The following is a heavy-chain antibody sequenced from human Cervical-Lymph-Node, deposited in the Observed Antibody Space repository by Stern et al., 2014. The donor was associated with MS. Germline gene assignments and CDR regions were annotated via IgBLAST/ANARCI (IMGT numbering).Heavy chain of an antibody. D-gene: IGHD4-17*01. J-gene: IGHJ6*02. CDR2: ISYDGSNK. CDR1: GFTFSSYA. V-gene: IGHV3-30*04. CDR3: ARAMSTVTTYYYFYYGKDV. Sequence: MQLVESGGGVVQPGRSLRLSCAASGFTFSSYAMHWVRQAPGKGLEWVAFISYDGSNKYYADSVRGRFTISRDNAKNTLYLEMNSLRAEDSAVYYCARAMSTVTTYYYFYYGKDVWGQGTTVTVSS.